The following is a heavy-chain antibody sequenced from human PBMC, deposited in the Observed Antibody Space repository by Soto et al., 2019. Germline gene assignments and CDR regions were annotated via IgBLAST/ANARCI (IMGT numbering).Heavy chain of an antibody. J-gene: IGHJ4*02. CDR2: IWYDGSNK. D-gene: IGHD1-7*01. CDR1: GFTFNSYG. V-gene: IGHV3-33*01. Sequence: QVQLVESGGGVVQPGRSLRLACAASGFTFNSYGMHWVRQAPGKGLEWVAVIWYDGSNKYYADSVKGRFTISRDNSKNTLYLQMNSLRADDTAVYYCARSHNGNYVGLDYWGQGTLVTVSS. CDR3: ARSHNGNYVGLDY.